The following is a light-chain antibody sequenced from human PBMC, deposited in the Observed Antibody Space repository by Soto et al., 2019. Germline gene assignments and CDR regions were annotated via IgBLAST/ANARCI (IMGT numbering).Light chain of an antibody. CDR3: QQYDYSRT. V-gene: IGKV1-5*01. Sequence: DIQMTQSPSTLSASVGDSVTITCRASQSITASLAWYQQKPGEAPKLLIYDVSNLESGVPSRFSGSGFGTQFSLTIRSLQPDDFATYYCQQYDYSRTFGQGTKVDIK. CDR2: DVS. J-gene: IGKJ1*01. CDR1: QSITAS.